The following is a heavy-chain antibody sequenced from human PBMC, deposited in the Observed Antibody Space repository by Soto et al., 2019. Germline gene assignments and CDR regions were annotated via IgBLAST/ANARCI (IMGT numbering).Heavy chain of an antibody. D-gene: IGHD6-13*01. J-gene: IGHJ1*01. CDR3: AKVVRETKDLNPYSSRVRYFQH. CDR1: GFTFSSYA. V-gene: IGHV3-23*01. Sequence: GGSLRLSCAASGFTFSSYAMSWVRQAPGKGLEWVSAISGSGGSTYYADSVKGRFTISRDNSKNTLYLQMNSLRAEDTAVYYCAKVVRETKDLNPYSSRVRYFQHWGQGTLVTVSS. CDR2: ISGSGGST.